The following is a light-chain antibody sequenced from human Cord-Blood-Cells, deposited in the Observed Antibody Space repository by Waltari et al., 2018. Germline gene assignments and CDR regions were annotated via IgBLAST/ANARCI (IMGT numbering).Light chain of an antibody. CDR3: CSYAGSSTFHVV. Sequence: QSALTQPASVSGSPGQSITISCTGTSSDVGRYNLVSWSQQHPGKAPKLMIYEGSKRPSGVSNRFSGSKSGNTASLTISGLQAEDEADYYCCSYAGSSTFHVVFGGGTKLTVL. CDR2: EGS. CDR1: SSDVGRYNL. J-gene: IGLJ2*01. V-gene: IGLV2-23*03.